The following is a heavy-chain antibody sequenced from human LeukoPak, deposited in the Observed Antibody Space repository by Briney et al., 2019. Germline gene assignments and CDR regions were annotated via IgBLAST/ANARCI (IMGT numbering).Heavy chain of an antibody. CDR2: TYYSGST. Sequence: SETLSLTCTVSGGSISSHYWSWIRQPPGKGLEWIGYTYYSGSTNYNPSLKSRVTISVDTSKNQFSLKLSSVTAADTAVYYCARHGWGYDDYYYYGMDVWGQGTTVTVSS. CDR1: GGSISSHY. D-gene: IGHD5-12*01. CDR3: ARHGWGYDDYYYYGMDV. J-gene: IGHJ6*02. V-gene: IGHV4-59*08.